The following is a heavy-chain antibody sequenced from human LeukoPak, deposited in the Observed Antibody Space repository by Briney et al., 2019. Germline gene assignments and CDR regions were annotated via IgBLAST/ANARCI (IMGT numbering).Heavy chain of an antibody. Sequence: PGGSLRLSCAASGFTFSSYRMNWVRQAPGKGLEWVARIKSKADGETTEYAAPVRGRFTISRDDSKNTLYLQMNSLETEDTAVYYCISSSTPMIRSYFDYWGLGTRVTVSS. CDR1: GFTFSSYR. CDR3: ISSSTPMIRSYFDY. V-gene: IGHV3-15*01. D-gene: IGHD3-10*01. J-gene: IGHJ4*02. CDR2: IKSKADGETT.